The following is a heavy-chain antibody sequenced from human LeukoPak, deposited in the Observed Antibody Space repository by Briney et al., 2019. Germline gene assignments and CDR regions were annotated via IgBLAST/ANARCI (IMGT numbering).Heavy chain of an antibody. J-gene: IGHJ4*02. CDR1: GYSISSGYY. CDR3: ARSGFATGWTFDY. V-gene: IGHV4-38-2*02. D-gene: IGHD6-19*01. CDR2: MYHSGIR. Sequence: PSETLSLTCTVSGYSISSGYYWGWIRQSPGKGLEWIGIMYHSGIRHYNPSLKSRLTMPVDTSKNQFSLILSSVTAADTAVYYCARSGFATGWTFDYWGQGNLVTVSS.